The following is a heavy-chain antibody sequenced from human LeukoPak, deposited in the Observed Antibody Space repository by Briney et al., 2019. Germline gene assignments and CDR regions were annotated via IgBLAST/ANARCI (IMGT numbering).Heavy chain of an antibody. Sequence: GGSLRLSCAASGFTVSSNYMSWGRQAPGKGLEWGSVMYRDGTTYYADSVKGRFTIPRDNSKNTVYLQMNSLRAEDTAVFYCASSTEWEPIRDYWGPGTLVTVSS. CDR1: GFTVSSNY. J-gene: IGHJ4*02. CDR3: ASSTEWEPIRDY. V-gene: IGHV3-53*01. D-gene: IGHD1-26*01. CDR2: MYRDGTT.